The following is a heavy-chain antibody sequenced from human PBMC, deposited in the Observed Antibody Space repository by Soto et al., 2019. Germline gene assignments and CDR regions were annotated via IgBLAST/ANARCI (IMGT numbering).Heavy chain of an antibody. J-gene: IGHJ3*02. V-gene: IGHV3-53*01. Sequence: EVQLVESGGGLIQPGGSLRLSCAASGFTVSSNYMSWVRQAPGKGLEWVSVIYSGGSTYYADSVKGRFTISRDNSKNTLYLQMNSLRAEDTAVYYCARATYYYDSSGYYYDLGNAFDIWGQGTMVTVSS. CDR1: GFTVSSNY. D-gene: IGHD3-22*01. CDR3: ARATYYYDSSGYYYDLGNAFDI. CDR2: IYSGGST.